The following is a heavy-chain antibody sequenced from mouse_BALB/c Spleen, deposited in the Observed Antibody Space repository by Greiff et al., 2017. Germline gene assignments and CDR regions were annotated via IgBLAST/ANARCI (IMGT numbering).Heavy chain of an antibody. CDR3: ASFYGNYVAWFAY. CDR1: GYTFTSYW. CDR2: INPSNGRT. J-gene: IGHJ3*01. Sequence: QVQLQQPGAELVKPGASVKLSCKASGYTFTSYWMHWVKQRPGQGLEWIGEINPSNGRTNYNEKFKSKATLTVDKSSSTAYMQLSSLTSEDSAVYYCASFYGNYVAWFAYWGHGTLVTVSA. D-gene: IGHD2-10*01. V-gene: IGHV1S81*02.